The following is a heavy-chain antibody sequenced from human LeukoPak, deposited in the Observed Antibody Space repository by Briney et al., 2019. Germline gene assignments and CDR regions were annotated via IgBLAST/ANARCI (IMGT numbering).Heavy chain of an antibody. CDR3: ARRKVVGATTRNFDY. Sequence: SETLSLTCTVSGGSISSSSYYWGWIRQPPGKGLEWIGSIYYSGSTYYNPSLKSRVTIPVDTSKNQFSLKLSSVTAADTAVYYCARRKVVGATTRNFDYWGQGTLVTVSS. CDR2: IYYSGST. CDR1: GGSISSSSYY. J-gene: IGHJ4*02. D-gene: IGHD1-26*01. V-gene: IGHV4-39*01.